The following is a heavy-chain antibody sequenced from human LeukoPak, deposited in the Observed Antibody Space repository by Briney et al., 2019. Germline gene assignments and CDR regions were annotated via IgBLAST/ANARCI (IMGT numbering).Heavy chain of an antibody. CDR2: ISYDGSNK. J-gene: IGHJ4*02. CDR1: GFTFSSYG. V-gene: IGHV3-30*03. Sequence: GGSLRLSCAASGFTFSSYGMHWVRQAPGKGLEWVAVISYDGSNKYYADSVKGRFTISRDNSKNTLYLQMNSLRAEDTAVYYCARDYDILTGYPLGAFDYWGQGTLVTVSS. D-gene: IGHD3-9*01. CDR3: ARDYDILTGYPLGAFDY.